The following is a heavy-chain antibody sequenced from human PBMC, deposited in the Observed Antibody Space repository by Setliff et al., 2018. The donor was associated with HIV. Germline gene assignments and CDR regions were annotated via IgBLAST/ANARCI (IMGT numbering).Heavy chain of an antibody. Sequence: ASVKVSCKASGYTFTNYYMHWVRQAPGQGLEWMGIINPSGGSTSYAQKFQGRVTMTRDTSTSTVYMELSSLRSEDTAVYYCARSHSSHDAFDIWGQGTMVTVSS. CDR2: INPSGGST. J-gene: IGHJ3*02. V-gene: IGHV1-46*01. D-gene: IGHD6-13*01. CDR3: ARSHSSHDAFDI. CDR1: GYTFTNYY.